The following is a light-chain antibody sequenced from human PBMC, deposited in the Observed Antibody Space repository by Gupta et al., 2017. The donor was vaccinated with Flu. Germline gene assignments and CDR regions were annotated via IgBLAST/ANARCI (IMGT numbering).Light chain of an antibody. CDR1: QSIASN. CDR2: GAS. V-gene: IGKV3-15*01. Sequence: PSTLSVSPGERATLSCRASQSIASNLAWYQQKPGQAPRLLIYGASTRATGIPDRFSGSWSGTEFTLTISSLQSEDFAVYSCQQYDNLPFTFGPGTKVEI. CDR3: QQYDNLPFT. J-gene: IGKJ3*01.